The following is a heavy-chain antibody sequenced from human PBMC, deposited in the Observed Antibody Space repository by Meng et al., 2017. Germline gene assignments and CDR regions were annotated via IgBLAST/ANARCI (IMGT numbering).Heavy chain of an antibody. V-gene: IGHV3-74*01. CDR1: GFTFNNYW. J-gene: IGHJ4*02. D-gene: IGHD1-1*01. CDR3: LDEAPRSDY. Sequence: VEPGGGLVQPGVSLRLSCSAFGFTFNNYWMHGVRQVPGKGLVWVSRISGDGSITNYADSVKGRFTISRDNAKNTLYLQMNSLRPEDTAVYYCLDEAPRSDYWGQGSLVTVSS. CDR2: ISGDGSIT.